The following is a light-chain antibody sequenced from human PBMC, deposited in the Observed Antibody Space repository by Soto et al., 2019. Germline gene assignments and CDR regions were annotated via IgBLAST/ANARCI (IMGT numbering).Light chain of an antibody. J-gene: IGLJ1*01. V-gene: IGLV2-14*01. Sequence: QSVLTQPASVSGSPGQSITISCTGTSSDVGLYDYVSWYQQHPGKAPQLMIYAVSNRPSGVSNRFSASKSGNTASLTISGLQAEDEADYYCSSYTDSSNYVFGTGTKVTVL. CDR2: AVS. CDR3: SSYTDSSNYV. CDR1: SSDVGLYDY.